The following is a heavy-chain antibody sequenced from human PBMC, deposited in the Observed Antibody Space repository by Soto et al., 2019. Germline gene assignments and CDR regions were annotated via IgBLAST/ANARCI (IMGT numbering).Heavy chain of an antibody. J-gene: IGHJ4*02. Sequence: QVQLVQSGAEVKKPGASVKVSCKASGYTFTSYGISWVRQAPGQGLEWMGWISAYNGNTNYAQKLQGRVTMTTDTATSTAHLDVRGLRSDDTAVYHCAGSTRHPYDYWGQGTLVTVSS. CDR1: GYTFTSYG. V-gene: IGHV1-18*01. CDR2: ISAYNGNT. D-gene: IGHD6-6*01. CDR3: AGSTRHPYDY.